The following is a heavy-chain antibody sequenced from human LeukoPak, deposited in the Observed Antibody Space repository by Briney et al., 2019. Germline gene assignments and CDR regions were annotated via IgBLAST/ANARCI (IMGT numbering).Heavy chain of an antibody. CDR1: GYTFTSYG. CDR3: ARISLRLRYFDWLPQDAFDI. CDR2: ISAYNGNT. V-gene: IGHV1-18*01. D-gene: IGHD3-9*01. J-gene: IGHJ3*02. Sequence: GASVKVSCKASGYTFTSYGISWVRQAPGQGLEWMGWISAYNGNTNYAQKLQGRVTMTTDTSTSTAYMELRSLRSDDTAVYYCARISLRLRYFDWLPQDAFDIWGQGTMVTVSS.